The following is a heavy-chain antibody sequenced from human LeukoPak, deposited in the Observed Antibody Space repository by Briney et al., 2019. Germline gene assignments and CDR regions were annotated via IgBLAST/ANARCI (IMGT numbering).Heavy chain of an antibody. CDR1: GGSISGYY. D-gene: IGHD3-22*01. Sequence: SETLSLTCTVSGGSISGYYWSWIRQSPGKGLVWIGHMNYSGSTNYNPSLKSRVTMSVDMSKSQFSLKLSSVTAADTALYYCARHFTYYYDSSGYPRDAFDIWGQGTMVTVSS. V-gene: IGHV4-59*08. CDR3: ARHFTYYYDSSGYPRDAFDI. J-gene: IGHJ3*02. CDR2: MNYSGST.